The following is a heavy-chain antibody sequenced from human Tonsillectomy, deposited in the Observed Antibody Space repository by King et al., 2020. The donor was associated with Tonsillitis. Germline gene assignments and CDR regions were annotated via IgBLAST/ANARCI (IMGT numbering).Heavy chain of an antibody. J-gene: IGHJ6*03. Sequence: QLQESGPGLVKPSETLSLTCTVSGGSIRSTTYYWVWFRQPPGKGLEWIGSIYYSGSPYYSPSLKSRVTISVDTSENQFSLSLTSATAADTAVYYCATLIGGTVTATYHYYMDVWGKGTTVTVSS. V-gene: IGHV4-39*01. CDR2: IYYSGSP. D-gene: IGHD4-17*01. CDR3: ATLIGGTVTATYHYYMDV. CDR1: GGSIRSTTYY.